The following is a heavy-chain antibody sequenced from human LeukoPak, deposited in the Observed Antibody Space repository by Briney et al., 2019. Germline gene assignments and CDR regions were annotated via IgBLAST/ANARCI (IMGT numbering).Heavy chain of an antibody. CDR1: GFTFSSYE. CDR3: AELGITMIGGV. D-gene: IGHD3-10*02. J-gene: IGHJ6*04. V-gene: IGHV3-48*03. CDR2: ISSSGSTI. Sequence: GGSLRLSWAASGFTFSSYEMNWVRQAPGKGLEWVSYISSSGSTIYYADSVKGRFTISRDNAKNSLYLQMNSLRAEDTAVYYCAELGITMIGGVWGKGTTVTISS.